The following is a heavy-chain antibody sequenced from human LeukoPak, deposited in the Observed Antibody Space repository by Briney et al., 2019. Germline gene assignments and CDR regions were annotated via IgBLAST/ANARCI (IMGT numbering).Heavy chain of an antibody. Sequence: PSETLSLTCAVYGGSFSGYYWSWIRQPPGKGLEWIGEINHSGSSKYIPSLKSRVTISVDTSKNQFSLKLSSVTAADTAVYYCAREGLNMVRGVIPKEAWGWFDPWGQGTLVTVSS. CDR3: AREGLNMVRGVIPKEAWGWFDP. CDR1: GGSFSGYY. V-gene: IGHV4-34*01. CDR2: INHSGSS. J-gene: IGHJ5*02. D-gene: IGHD3-10*01.